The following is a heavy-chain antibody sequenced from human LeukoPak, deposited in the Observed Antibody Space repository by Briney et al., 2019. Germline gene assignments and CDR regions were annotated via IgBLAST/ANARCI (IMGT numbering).Heavy chain of an antibody. D-gene: IGHD6-19*01. CDR2: ISYDGKNK. CDR1: GFTFSDYS. CDR3: ARDMRGGAGTFDY. J-gene: IGHJ4*02. V-gene: IGHV3-30*04. Sequence: GGSLRLSCAASGFTFSDYSMHWVRQAPGKGLEWMAVISYDGKNKFYTDSVKGRFTISRDDSKNTLSLQMNSLRIDDTAVYYCARDMRGGAGTFDYWGQGILVTVSS.